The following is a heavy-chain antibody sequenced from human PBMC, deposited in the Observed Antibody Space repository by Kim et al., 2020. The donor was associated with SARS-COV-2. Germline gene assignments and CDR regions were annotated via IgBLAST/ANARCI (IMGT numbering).Heavy chain of an antibody. V-gene: IGHV4-30-4*01. D-gene: IGHD3-10*01. CDR2: IYYSGST. Sequence: SETLSLTCTVSGGSISSGDYYWSWIRQPPGKGLEWIGYIYYSGSTYYNPSLKSRVTISVDTSKNQFSLKLSSVTAADTAVYYCARRSTYYYGSGSYPISQEWFDPWGQGTLVTVSS. J-gene: IGHJ5*02. CDR3: ARRSTYYYGSGSYPISQEWFDP. CDR1: GGSISSGDYY.